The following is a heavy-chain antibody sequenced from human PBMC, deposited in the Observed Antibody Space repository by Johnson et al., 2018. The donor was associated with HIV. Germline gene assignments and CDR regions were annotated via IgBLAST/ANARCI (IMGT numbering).Heavy chain of an antibody. Sequence: QVQLVESGGGVVQPGRSLRLSCAASGFTFSSYGMHWVRQAPGKGLEWVAVISYDGSNKYYADSVKGRFTISRDNSKNTLYLQMNSLRAEDTAVYYCARLRWGSGDPLHDACDVWGQGTMVTVSS. CDR1: GFTFSSYG. V-gene: IGHV3-30*03. J-gene: IGHJ3*01. D-gene: IGHD2-21*01. CDR2: ISYDGSNK. CDR3: ARLRWGSGDPLHDACDV.